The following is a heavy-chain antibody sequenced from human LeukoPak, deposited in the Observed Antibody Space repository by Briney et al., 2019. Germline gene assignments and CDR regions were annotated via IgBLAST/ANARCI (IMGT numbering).Heavy chain of an antibody. V-gene: IGHV3-21*01. J-gene: IGHJ4*02. Sequence: PGGSLRLSCAASGFSFSSYDMNWVRQAPGKGLEWVSSISSSNYIYYADSVKGRFAISRENAKNSLYLQVDNLRAEDTAVYYCARALPLAAAGTPFEYWGQGTLVTVSS. CDR2: ISSSNYI. CDR1: GFSFSSYD. D-gene: IGHD6-13*01. CDR3: ARALPLAAAGTPFEY.